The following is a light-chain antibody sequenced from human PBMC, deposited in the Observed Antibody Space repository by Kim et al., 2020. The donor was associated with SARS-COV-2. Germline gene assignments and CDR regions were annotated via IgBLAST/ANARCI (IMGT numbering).Light chain of an antibody. J-gene: IGLJ2*01. CDR3: AAWDDSLPAVV. V-gene: IGLV1-47*01. Sequence: QSALTQPPSASGTPGQRVTISCSGSSSNIGSNYVYWYQQFPGTAPKFVIYRNSQRPSGVPERYSASKSGTSASLVISGLRSADEAVYYCAAWDDSLPAVVFGGGTRLTVL. CDR2: RNS. CDR1: SSNIGSNY.